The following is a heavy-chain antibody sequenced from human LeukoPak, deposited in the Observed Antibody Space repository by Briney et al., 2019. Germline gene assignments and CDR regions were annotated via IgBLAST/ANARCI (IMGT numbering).Heavy chain of an antibody. D-gene: IGHD3-22*01. V-gene: IGHV3-9*01. J-gene: IGHJ4*02. CDR3: SKDISADYFDSRGYYHY. CDR1: GFTFDDYA. CDR2: ISWNSGSI. Sequence: GGSLRLSCAASGFTFDDYAMHWVRQAPGKGLEWVSGISWNSGSIGYADSVKGRFTISRDNAKNSLYLQMNSLRAEDTALYYCSKDISADYFDSRGYYHYWGQGTLVTVSS.